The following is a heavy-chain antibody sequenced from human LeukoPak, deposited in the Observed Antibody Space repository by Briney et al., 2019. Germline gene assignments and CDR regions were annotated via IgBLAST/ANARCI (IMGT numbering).Heavy chain of an antibody. CDR3: ARDLDTAMAFDI. CDR1: GYTFTGYY. Sequence: ASVKVSCKASGYTFTGYYMHWVRQAPGQGLEWMGWINPNSGGTNYAQKFQGRVTMTRDTSISTAYMELSRLRSDDTAVYYCARDLDTAMAFDIWGQGTMVIVSS. J-gene: IGHJ3*02. V-gene: IGHV1-2*02. CDR2: INPNSGGT. D-gene: IGHD5-18*01.